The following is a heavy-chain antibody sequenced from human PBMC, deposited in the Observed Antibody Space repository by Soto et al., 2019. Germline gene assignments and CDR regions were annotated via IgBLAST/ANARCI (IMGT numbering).Heavy chain of an antibody. Sequence: QVQVQQSGPGLVKPSQTLSLTCAISGDSVSSNSAAWNWIRQSPSRGLEWLGRTYYRSKWYNDYAVSVKSRITTNPDTSKNQFSLQLNSVTPEDTAVYYCARIVTPSYSGDYGMDVWGQGTTVTVSS. J-gene: IGHJ6*02. D-gene: IGHD1-26*01. CDR1: GDSVSSNSAA. CDR3: ARIVTPSYSGDYGMDV. CDR2: TYYRSKWYN. V-gene: IGHV6-1*01.